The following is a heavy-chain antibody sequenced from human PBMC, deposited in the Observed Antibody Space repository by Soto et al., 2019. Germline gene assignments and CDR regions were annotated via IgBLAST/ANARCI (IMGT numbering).Heavy chain of an antibody. D-gene: IGHD3-22*01. J-gene: IGHJ4*02. V-gene: IGHV1-69*13. Sequence: SVKVSYKASGGTFSSYAISWVRQAPGQGLEWMGGIIPIFGTANYAQKFQGRVTITADESTSTAYMELSSLRSEDTAVYYCASDPQSFYDSSGYYGYYFDYWGQGTLVTVSS. CDR2: IIPIFGTA. CDR1: GGTFSSYA. CDR3: ASDPQSFYDSSGYYGYYFDY.